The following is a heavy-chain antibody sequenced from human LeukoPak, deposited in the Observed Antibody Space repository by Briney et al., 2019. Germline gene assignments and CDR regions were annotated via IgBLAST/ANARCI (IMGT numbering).Heavy chain of an antibody. D-gene: IGHD3-22*01. Sequence: ASVKVSCKASRYTSTSNYIHWVRQAPGQGLEWMGVINPSGGSTSYARRFQGRVTMTRDMSTGTVYMELSSLRSEDTAVYYCARDPKDDSSGYYYFDYWGQGTLVTVSS. CDR1: RYTSTSNY. CDR3: ARDPKDDSSGYYYFDY. J-gene: IGHJ4*02. V-gene: IGHV1-46*01. CDR2: INPSGGST.